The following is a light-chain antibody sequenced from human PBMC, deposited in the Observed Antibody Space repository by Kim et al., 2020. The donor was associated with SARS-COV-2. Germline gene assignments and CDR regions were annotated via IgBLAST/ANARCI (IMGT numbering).Light chain of an antibody. J-gene: IGKJ4*01. CDR3: QQYGTSPLLT. V-gene: IGKV3-20*01. CDR2: GAS. CDR1: QSIRDNF. Sequence: PGERATLSCRASQSIRDNFLAWYQQRPGQPPRLLLYGASSRATDIPDRFTGTGSGTDFILTITRLEPEDFAVYYCQQYGTSPLLTFGGGTKVDIK.